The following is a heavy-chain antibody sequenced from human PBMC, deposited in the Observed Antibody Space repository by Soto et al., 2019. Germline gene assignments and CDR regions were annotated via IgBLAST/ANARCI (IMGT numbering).Heavy chain of an antibody. J-gene: IGHJ4*02. Sequence: ASVKVSCKASGFTFTSSAVQWVRQARGQRLEWIGWTVVGSGNTNYAQKFQERVTITRDMSTSTAYMELSSLRSEDTAVYYCAAVSSIAAPFDYWGQGTLVTVSS. D-gene: IGHD6-6*01. V-gene: IGHV1-58*01. CDR1: GFTFTSSA. CDR3: AAVSSIAAPFDY. CDR2: TVVGSGNT.